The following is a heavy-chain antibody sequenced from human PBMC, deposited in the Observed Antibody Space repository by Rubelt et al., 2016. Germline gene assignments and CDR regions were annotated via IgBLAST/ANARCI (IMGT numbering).Heavy chain of an antibody. CDR1: GFTFSSNA. CDR2: ISFDGNNK. D-gene: IGHD4-17*01. CDR3: GKDKYNYGPLMDY. V-gene: IGHV3-30*18. J-gene: IGHJ4*02. Sequence: VQPGRSLRLSCAASGFTFSSNAMHWVRQSPGKGLEWVALISFDGNNKYYGDSVKGRFTISRDNSKNTLHLQMNGLRADDTAVYYCGKDKYNYGPLMDYWGQGTLVTVSS.